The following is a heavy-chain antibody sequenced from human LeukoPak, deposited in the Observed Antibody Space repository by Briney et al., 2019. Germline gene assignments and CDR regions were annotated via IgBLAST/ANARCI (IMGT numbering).Heavy chain of an antibody. CDR1: GFTFSSYE. D-gene: IGHD6-19*01. J-gene: IGHJ4*02. CDR2: ISSSGSTI. V-gene: IGHV3-48*03. CDR3: ARDFAGYSSGWLSDY. Sequence: GGSLRLSCAASGFTFSSYEMNWARQAPGKGLEWVSYISSSGSTIYYADSVKGRFTISRDNAKNSLYLQMNSLRAEDTAVYYCARDFAGYSSGWLSDYWGQGTLVTVSS.